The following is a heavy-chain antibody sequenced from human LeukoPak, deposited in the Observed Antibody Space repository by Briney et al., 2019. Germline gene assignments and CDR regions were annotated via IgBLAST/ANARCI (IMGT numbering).Heavy chain of an antibody. CDR2: INHSGIT. CDR3: ARLKFYDSTGYSPGYYMDV. CDR1: GGSFSGYY. J-gene: IGHJ6*03. Sequence: SETLSLTCAVYGGSFSGYYWSWIRQPPGKGLEWIGEINHSGITDYNPSLKSRVTMSLDTSRKQFSLRLTSVTAADTAVYYCARLKFYDSTGYSPGYYMDVWGKGTTVSVFS. V-gene: IGHV4-34*01. D-gene: IGHD3-22*01.